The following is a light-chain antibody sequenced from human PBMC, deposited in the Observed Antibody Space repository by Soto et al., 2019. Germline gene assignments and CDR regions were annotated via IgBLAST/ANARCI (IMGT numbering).Light chain of an antibody. Sequence: DIQMTQSPSTLSASVGDRGTITCQASQSISSYLNWYQQKPGKAPKLLIYAASSLQSGVPSRFSGSGSGTDFTLTISSLQPEDFATYYCQQSYSTPWTFGTGTKVDIK. V-gene: IGKV1-39*01. CDR2: AAS. J-gene: IGKJ1*01. CDR3: QQSYSTPWT. CDR1: QSISSY.